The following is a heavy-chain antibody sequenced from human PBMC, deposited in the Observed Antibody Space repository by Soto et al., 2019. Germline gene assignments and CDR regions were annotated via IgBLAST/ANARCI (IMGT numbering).Heavy chain of an antibody. CDR2: ISAYNGNT. V-gene: IGHV1-18*01. J-gene: IGHJ6*03. D-gene: IGHD4-17*01. Sequence: ASVKVSCKASGYTFTSYGISWVRQAPGQGLEWMGWISAYNGNTNYAQKLQGRVTMTTDTSTSTAYMELRSLRSDDTAVYYCASHLPYGDYGGDYYYYYFYMDVWGTGTTVTVSS. CDR3: ASHLPYGDYGGDYYYYYFYMDV. CDR1: GYTFTSYG.